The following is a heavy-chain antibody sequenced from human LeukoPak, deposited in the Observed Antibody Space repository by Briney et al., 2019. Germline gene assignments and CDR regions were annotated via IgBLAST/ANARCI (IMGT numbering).Heavy chain of an antibody. D-gene: IGHD3-22*01. V-gene: IGHV4-34*01. Sequence: SETLSLTCAVYGGSFSGYYWSWIRQPPGKGLEWIGEINHSGSTNYNPSLKSRVTISVDTSKNQFSLKLSSVTAADTAVYYCARGRPMIVVVITTPADFDYWGQGTLVTVSS. CDR2: INHSGST. CDR3: ARGRPMIVVVITTPADFDY. CDR1: GGSFSGYY. J-gene: IGHJ4*02.